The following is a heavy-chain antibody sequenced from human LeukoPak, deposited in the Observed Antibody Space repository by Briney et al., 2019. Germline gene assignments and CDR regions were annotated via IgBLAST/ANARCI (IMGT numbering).Heavy chain of an antibody. CDR1: GFTFDDYT. J-gene: IGHJ4*02. Sequence: TGGSLRLSCAASGFTFDDYTMHWVRQAPGKGLEWVSLISWDGGYTYYVDSVKGRFTISRDNSKNSLYLQMNSLRTEDTALYYCAKGVGGYKGLDYWGQGTLVTVSS. V-gene: IGHV3-43*01. D-gene: IGHD3-22*01. CDR2: ISWDGGYT. CDR3: AKGVGGYKGLDY.